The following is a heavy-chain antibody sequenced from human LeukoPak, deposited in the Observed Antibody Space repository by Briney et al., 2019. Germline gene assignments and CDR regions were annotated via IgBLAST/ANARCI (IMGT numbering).Heavy chain of an antibody. Sequence: GGSLGLSCAASGFTFSSYSMNWVRQAPGKGLEWVSSISSSSSYIYYADSVKGRFTISRDNAKNSLYLQMNSLRAEDTAVYYCARVSSGWYVPYWGQGTLVTVSS. V-gene: IGHV3-21*01. CDR2: ISSSSSYI. CDR1: GFTFSSYS. J-gene: IGHJ4*02. CDR3: ARVSSGWYVPY. D-gene: IGHD6-19*01.